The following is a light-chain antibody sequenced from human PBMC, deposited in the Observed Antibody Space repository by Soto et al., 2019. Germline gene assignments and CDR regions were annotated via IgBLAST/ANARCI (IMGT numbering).Light chain of an antibody. CDR1: QSVSSSY. V-gene: IGKV3-20*01. Sequence: EIGLTQAPGTLSLSPGERATLSCRASQSVSSSYLAWYQQKPGQAPRLLIYGASSKATGITDRFSGSGSGTDFTLTIRILEPEDFAMYYCQQYGSSHSWTFGQGTKVEIK. CDR3: QQYGSSHSWT. CDR2: GAS. J-gene: IGKJ1*01.